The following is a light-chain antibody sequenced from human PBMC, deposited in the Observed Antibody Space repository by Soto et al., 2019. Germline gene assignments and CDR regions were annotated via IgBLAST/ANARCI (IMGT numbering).Light chain of an antibody. CDR3: QQYGSSGT. CDR2: GAS. Sequence: EILLTQSPGTLSLSPGERATLSCGASQSVSKNYLAWYKQKPGQAPRLLIYGASNRATGIPDRLSGSGSGTDFTLTISRMEPEDFAVYYCQQYGSSGTFGQGTKVDIK. J-gene: IGKJ1*01. CDR1: QSVSKNY. V-gene: IGKV3-20*01.